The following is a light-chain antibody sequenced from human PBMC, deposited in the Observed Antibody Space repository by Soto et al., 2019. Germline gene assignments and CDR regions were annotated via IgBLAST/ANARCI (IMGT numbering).Light chain of an antibody. CDR2: EVS. CDR3: SSYTGSSTWV. Sequence: QSVLTQPASVSGSPGQSITISCTGTSSDVGRYNYVSWYQEHPGKAPRLMIYEVSNRPSGVSNRFSGSKSGNTASLTISGLQAEDEADYYCSSYTGSSTWVFGGGTKLTVL. V-gene: IGLV2-14*01. J-gene: IGLJ3*02. CDR1: SSDVGRYNY.